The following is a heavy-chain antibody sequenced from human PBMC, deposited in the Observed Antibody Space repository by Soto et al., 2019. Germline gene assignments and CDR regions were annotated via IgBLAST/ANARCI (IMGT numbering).Heavy chain of an antibody. V-gene: IGHV3-30-3*01. CDR1: GFTFSSYA. J-gene: IGHJ4*02. CDR3: ARDRAYDFWSGYPSLFDY. D-gene: IGHD3-3*01. Sequence: GESLKISCAASGFTFSSYAMHWVRQAPGKGLEWVAVISYDGSNKYYADSVKGRFTISRDNSKNTLYLQMNSLRAEDTAVYYCARDRAYDFWSGYPSLFDYWGQGTLVTVSS. CDR2: ISYDGSNK.